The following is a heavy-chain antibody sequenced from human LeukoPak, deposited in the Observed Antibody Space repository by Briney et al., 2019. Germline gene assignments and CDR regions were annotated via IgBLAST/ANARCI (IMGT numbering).Heavy chain of an antibody. CDR1: GGSISSYY. Sequence: SETLSLTCTGSGGSISSYYWSWIRQPPGKGLEWIGYIYYSGSTNYNPSLKSRVTISVDTSKNQFSLKLSSVTAADTAVYYCARDRHYYDSSGYYAGFDYWGQGTLVTVSS. CDR3: ARDRHYYDSSGYYAGFDY. J-gene: IGHJ4*02. D-gene: IGHD3-22*01. V-gene: IGHV4-59*01. CDR2: IYYSGST.